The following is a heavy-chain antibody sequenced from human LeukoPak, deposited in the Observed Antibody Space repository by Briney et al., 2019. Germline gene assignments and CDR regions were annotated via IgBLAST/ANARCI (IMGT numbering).Heavy chain of an antibody. J-gene: IGHJ4*02. CDR2: ISGSGGGT. V-gene: IGHV3-23*01. Sequence: GGSLRLSCAASGFTFSSYAMSWVRQAPGKGLEWVSTISGSGGGTYYADSVKGRFTISRDNAKNSLYLQMNSLRVEDTAVYYCARGLISDYWGQGTLVTVSS. CDR1: GFTFSSYA. CDR3: ARGLISDY. D-gene: IGHD2-15*01.